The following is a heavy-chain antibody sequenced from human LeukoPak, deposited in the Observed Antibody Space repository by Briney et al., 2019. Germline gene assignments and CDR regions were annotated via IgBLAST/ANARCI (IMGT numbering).Heavy chain of an antibody. CDR1: GLTVSSNY. CDR3: AARNYGDYPYFDY. CDR2: IYGGGRT. J-gene: IGHJ4*02. Sequence: GGSLRLSCADSGLTVSSNYMSCVRQAPGKGLKWVSVIYGGGRTYYADSVKGRFTISRDNSKNTLYLQMNSLRAEDTAVYYCAARNYGDYPYFDYWGLGTLVTVSS. D-gene: IGHD4-17*01. V-gene: IGHV3-53*01.